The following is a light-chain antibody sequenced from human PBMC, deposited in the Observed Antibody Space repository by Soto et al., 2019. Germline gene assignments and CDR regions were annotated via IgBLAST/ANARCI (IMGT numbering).Light chain of an antibody. V-gene: IGKV3-15*01. CDR3: HQYNHWPMT. CDR2: SAS. CDR1: QSLSRN. Sequence: EVIMTQSPATLSVSPGERATLSCRASQSLSRNLAWYQQKPGQAPRLLISSASTRATGIPARFSGSGSGTELILTISILQSEDFAVYYCHQYNHWPMTFGQGTRLEIK. J-gene: IGKJ5*01.